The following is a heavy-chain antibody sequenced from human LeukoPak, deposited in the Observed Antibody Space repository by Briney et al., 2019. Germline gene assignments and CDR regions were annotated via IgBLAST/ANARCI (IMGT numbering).Heavy chain of an antibody. Sequence: GGSLRLSCAASGFTVSSNYMSWVRQAPGKGLEWVSVIYSGGSTYYADSVKGRFTISRDNSKNTLYLQMNSLRAEDTAVYYCARDRYSSGWYAGPNWFDPWGQGTLVTVSS. D-gene: IGHD6-19*01. CDR3: ARDRYSSGWYAGPNWFDP. J-gene: IGHJ5*02. CDR1: GFTVSSNY. V-gene: IGHV3-53*01. CDR2: IYSGGST.